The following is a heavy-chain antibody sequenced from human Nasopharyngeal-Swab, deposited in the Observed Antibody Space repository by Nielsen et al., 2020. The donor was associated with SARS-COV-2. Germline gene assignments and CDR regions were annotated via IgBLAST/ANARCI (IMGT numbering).Heavy chain of an antibody. V-gene: IGHV3-21*01. J-gene: IGHJ4*02. D-gene: IGHD4-11*01. CDR3: AGWDYSNYDLDY. Sequence: GESLKISCAASGFTFSSYSMNWVRQAPGKGLEWVSSISGSSSYIYYADSVKGRFTISRDNAKNSLYLQMNSLRAEDTAVYYCAGWDYSNYDLDYWGQGTLVTVSS. CDR1: GFTFSSYS. CDR2: ISGSSSYI.